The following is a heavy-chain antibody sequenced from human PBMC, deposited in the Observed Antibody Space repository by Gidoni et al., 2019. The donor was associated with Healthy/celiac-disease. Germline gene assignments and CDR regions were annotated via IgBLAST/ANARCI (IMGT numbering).Heavy chain of an antibody. V-gene: IGHV4-34*01. CDR1: GGSFSGYY. CDR2: INHSGST. D-gene: IGHD3-10*01. J-gene: IGHJ1*01. Sequence: QVQLQQWGAGLLKPSETLSLTCAVSGGSFSGYYWSWIRQPPGKGLEWIGEINHSGSTNYNPSLKSRVTISVDTSKNQFSLKLSSVTAADTAVYYCARSMVRGVISIRGYFQHWGQGTLVTVSS. CDR3: ARSMVRGVISIRGYFQH.